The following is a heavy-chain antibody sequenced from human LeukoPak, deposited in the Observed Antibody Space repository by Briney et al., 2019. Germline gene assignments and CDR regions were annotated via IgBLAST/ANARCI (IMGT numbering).Heavy chain of an antibody. CDR1: GGSISSYY. CDR3: ARVEARHGNGMDV. Sequence: SETLSLTCTVSGGSISSYYWSWIRHPPGKGLEWIGYIYYSGSTNYNPSLKSRVTISVDTSKKQFSLKLSSVTAADTAVYYCARVEARHGNGMDVWGQGTTVTVSS. D-gene: IGHD6-6*01. J-gene: IGHJ6*02. V-gene: IGHV4-59*01. CDR2: IYYSGST.